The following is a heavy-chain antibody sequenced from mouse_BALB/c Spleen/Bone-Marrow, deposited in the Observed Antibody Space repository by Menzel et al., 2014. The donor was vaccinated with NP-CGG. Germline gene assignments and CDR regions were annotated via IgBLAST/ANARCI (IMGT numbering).Heavy chain of an antibody. V-gene: IGHV1S81*02. Sequence: LVESGAELVKPGASVKLSCKASGHTFTSYYMYWVKQRPGQGLEWIGEINPSNGGTNFNEKFKSKATLTVDKSSSTAYMQLSSLTSEDSAVYYCTREGDSPFAYWGQGTLVTVSA. CDR3: TREGDSPFAY. D-gene: IGHD2-13*01. J-gene: IGHJ3*01. CDR2: INPSNGGT. CDR1: GHTFTSYY.